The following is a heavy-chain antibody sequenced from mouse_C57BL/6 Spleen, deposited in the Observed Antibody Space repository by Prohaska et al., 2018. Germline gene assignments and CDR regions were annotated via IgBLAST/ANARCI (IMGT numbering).Heavy chain of an antibody. Sequence: EVKLFQSGGGLVQPGGSMKLSCAASVIDFSRCWMTWVRRAPGKGIEWNGEINPDSRTINYAPSLKDKFIISRDNAKKTLYLQMNKVRSEDTALYYCARLLGDYWGQGTSVTVSS. CDR3: ARLLGDY. CDR1: VIDFSRCW. V-gene: IGHV4-1*01. J-gene: IGHJ4*01. CDR2: INPDSRTI.